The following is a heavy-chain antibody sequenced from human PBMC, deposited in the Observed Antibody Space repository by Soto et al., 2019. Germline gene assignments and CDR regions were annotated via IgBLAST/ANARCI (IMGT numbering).Heavy chain of an antibody. CDR1: GGTFSSYA. CDR3: ARSGYYWEHAFDI. J-gene: IGHJ3*02. Sequence: QVQLVQSGAEVKKPGSSVKVSCKASGGTFSSYAISWVRQAPGQGLEWMGGIIPIFGTANYAQKFQGRVTITADESTSTAYMELSSRRADDTAVYYCARSGYYWEHAFDIWGQGTMVTVSS. V-gene: IGHV1-69*01. CDR2: IIPIFGTA. D-gene: IGHD3-22*01.